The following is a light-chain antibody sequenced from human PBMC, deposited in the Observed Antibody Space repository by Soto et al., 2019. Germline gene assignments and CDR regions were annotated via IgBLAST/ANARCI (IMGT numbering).Light chain of an antibody. CDR3: QQYKNWPRT. Sequence: EIILTMSPATLSVSTSQRVALYCRASQSVDINLAWYQQKPGQAPRLVIYGASTRATDMPGTFSGSGSGTEFTLTISSLQSEDFGVYYCQQYKNWPRTFGQGAKVDNK. V-gene: IGKV3-15*01. CDR1: QSVDIN. J-gene: IGKJ1*01. CDR2: GAS.